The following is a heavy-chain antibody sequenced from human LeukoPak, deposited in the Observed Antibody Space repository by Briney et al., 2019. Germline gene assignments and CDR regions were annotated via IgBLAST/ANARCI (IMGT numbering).Heavy chain of an antibody. J-gene: IGHJ4*02. V-gene: IGHV3-23*01. CDR2: ISGSGGST. Sequence: GGSLRLSCAASGFTFSSYAMSWVRQAPGKGLEWVSAISGSGGSTYYADSVKGRFTISRDNSKNTLYLQMNSLRAKDTAVYYCAKASTMVRGVILFDYWGQGTLVTVSS. D-gene: IGHD3-10*01. CDR1: GFTFSSYA. CDR3: AKASTMVRGVILFDY.